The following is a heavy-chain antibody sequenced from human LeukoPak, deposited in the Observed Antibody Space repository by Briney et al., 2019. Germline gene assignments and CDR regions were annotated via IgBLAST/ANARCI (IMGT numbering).Heavy chain of an antibody. J-gene: IGHJ5*02. CDR3: ARGAYYYGSGIFDP. V-gene: IGHV3-30*04. CDR2: ISYDGSNK. D-gene: IGHD3-10*01. Sequence: GGSLRLSCAAPGFTFSSYAMHWVRQAPGKGLEWVAVISYDGSNKYYADSVKGRFTTSRDNSKNTLYLQMNSLRAEDTAVYYCARGAYYYGSGIFDPWGQGTLVTVSS. CDR1: GFTFSSYA.